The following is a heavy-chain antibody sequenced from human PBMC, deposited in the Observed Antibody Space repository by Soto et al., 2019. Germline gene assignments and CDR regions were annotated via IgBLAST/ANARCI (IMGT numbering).Heavy chain of an antibody. J-gene: IGHJ6*02. D-gene: IGHD1-20*01. V-gene: IGHV4-30-4*01. CDR3: ARDMPYNWKSADYYYGMDV. Sequence: SVTLSLTCPVSGGSISRGDYYWLWIRQPPGNCLEWIGYIYYSGSTYYNPSLKSRVTISVDTSKNQFSLKLSSVTAADTAVYYCARDMPYNWKSADYYYGMDVWGQGTTVTVSS. CDR2: IYYSGST. CDR1: GGSISRGDYY.